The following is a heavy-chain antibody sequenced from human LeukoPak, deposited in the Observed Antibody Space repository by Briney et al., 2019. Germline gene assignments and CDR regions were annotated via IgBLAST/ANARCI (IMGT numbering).Heavy chain of an antibody. CDR3: ARRPNYYDSSGYALDY. V-gene: IGHV3-7*01. CDR1: GFTFSSYW. CDR2: IKQDGSEK. J-gene: IGHJ4*02. Sequence: GGSLRLSCAASGFTFSSYWMSWVRQAPGKGLEWVANIKQDGSEKYYVVSVKGRFTISRDNAKNSLYLQMNSLRAEDTAVYYCARRPNYYDSSGYALDYWGQGTLVTVSS. D-gene: IGHD3-22*01.